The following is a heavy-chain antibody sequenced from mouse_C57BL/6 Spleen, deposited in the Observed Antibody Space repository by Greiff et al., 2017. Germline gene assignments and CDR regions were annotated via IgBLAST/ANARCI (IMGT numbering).Heavy chain of an antibody. D-gene: IGHD2-4*01. V-gene: IGHV1-85*01. CDR3: ASHYDYDVYAMDY. J-gene: IGHJ4*01. CDR2: IYPRDGST. CDR1: GYTFTSYD. Sequence: VQVVESGPELVKPGASVKLSCKASGYTFTSYDINWVKQRPGQGLEWIGWIYPRDGSTKYNEKFKGKATLTVDTSSSTAYMELHSLTSEDSAVYFCASHYDYDVYAMDYWGQGTSVTVSS.